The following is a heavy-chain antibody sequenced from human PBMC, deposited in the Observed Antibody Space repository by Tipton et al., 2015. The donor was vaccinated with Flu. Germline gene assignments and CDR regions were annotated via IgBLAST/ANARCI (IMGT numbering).Heavy chain of an antibody. D-gene: IGHD6-19*01. J-gene: IGHJ4*02. CDR1: GFTFSSYE. CDR3: AKVIPELVAGLDS. Sequence: SLRLSCAASGFTFSSYEMNWVRLAPGKGLEWVSYISSSGNTISYADSVRGRFTISRDNAKKSLYLQMNSLRADDTAVYSCAKVIPELVAGLDSWGQGTLVTVSS. CDR2: ISSSGNTI. V-gene: IGHV3-48*03.